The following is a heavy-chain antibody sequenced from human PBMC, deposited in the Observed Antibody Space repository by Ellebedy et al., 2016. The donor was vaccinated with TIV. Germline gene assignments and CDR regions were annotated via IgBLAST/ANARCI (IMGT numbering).Heavy chain of an antibody. CDR3: ARRSTDFAFDS. V-gene: IGHV3-23*01. Sequence: PGGSLRLSCAASGVTFSTYPMNWVRQAPGKGLEWVSIISANGGTTYYADSVKGRFTISRDNSKNTLFLQMSSLRAEDTAVYFCARRSTDFAFDSWGQGTLVTVSS. J-gene: IGHJ4*02. D-gene: IGHD3/OR15-3a*01. CDR1: GVTFSTYP. CDR2: ISANGGTT.